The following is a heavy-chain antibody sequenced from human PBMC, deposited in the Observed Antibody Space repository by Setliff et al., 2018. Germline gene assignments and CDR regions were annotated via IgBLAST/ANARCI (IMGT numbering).Heavy chain of an antibody. V-gene: IGHV1-3*01. CDR2: ISPGNGNT. J-gene: IGHJ4*02. Sequence: ASVKVSCKASGYSFTSYTMHWARQAPGQGLEWMGWISPGNGNTAYSQKIQDRVTITRDTSASTAYMELSSLRSEDTAVYYCARIGFGYYSTSGAWYFDNWGQGTQVTVSS. CDR3: ARIGFGYYSTSGAWYFDN. CDR1: GYSFTSYT. D-gene: IGHD2-8*01.